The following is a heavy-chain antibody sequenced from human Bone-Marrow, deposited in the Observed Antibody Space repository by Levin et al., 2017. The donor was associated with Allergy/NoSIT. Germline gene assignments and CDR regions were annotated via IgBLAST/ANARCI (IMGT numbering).Heavy chain of an antibody. D-gene: IGHD3-10*01. V-gene: IGHV1-2*02. CDR1: GYTFSDYF. CDR3: ARDLGFYGSGSQPDGFDV. J-gene: IGHJ3*01. CDR2: ISPKTGDM. Sequence: GASVKVSCTASGYTFSDYFIHWVRQAPGQGLEWMGWISPKTGDMNFARKFQGRVTVTSVPSITTAYMELYRLRSDDTAVYYCARDLGFYGSGSQPDGFDVWGQGTMVTVSS.